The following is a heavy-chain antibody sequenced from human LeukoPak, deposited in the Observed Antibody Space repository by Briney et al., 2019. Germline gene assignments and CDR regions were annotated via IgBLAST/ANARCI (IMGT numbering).Heavy chain of an antibody. CDR2: ISAYNGNT. V-gene: IGHV1-18*01. CDR3: ARDRAHCSGGSCYSPNWFDP. J-gene: IGHJ5*02. CDR1: GYTFTSYG. Sequence: ASVEVSCKASGYTFTSYGISWVRQAPGQGLEWMGWISAYNGNTNYAQKLQGRVTMTTDTSTSTAYMELRSLRSDDTAVYYCARDRAHCSGGSCYSPNWFDPWGQGTLVTVSS. D-gene: IGHD2-15*01.